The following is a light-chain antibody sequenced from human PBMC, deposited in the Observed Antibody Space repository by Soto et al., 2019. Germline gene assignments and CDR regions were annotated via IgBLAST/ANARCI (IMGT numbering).Light chain of an antibody. CDR1: QTISTW. V-gene: IGKV1-5*01. CDR3: QQYNSYST. CDR2: DAS. Sequence: DIQVTQSPPTLSASVGDRVTITCRASQTISTWMAWYQQKPGKAPKLLVYDASSLESGVPPRFSGSGSGTEFTLTISSLQPDDFATYYCQQYNSYSTFGQGTRLEIK. J-gene: IGKJ5*01.